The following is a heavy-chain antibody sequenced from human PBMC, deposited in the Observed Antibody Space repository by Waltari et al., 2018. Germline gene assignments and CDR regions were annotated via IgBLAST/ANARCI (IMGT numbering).Heavy chain of an antibody. CDR3: AKGGYEWEINYFDN. J-gene: IGHJ4*02. D-gene: IGHD1-26*01. CDR1: VFTFSSYA. V-gene: IGHV3-23*01. Sequence: EVQLLESVGGLVQPGGSLILSCAASVFTFSSYAMGWVRPPPGKGLEWVSTISGSGSRTYYADSVKGRFTISRDNSKKMLYLQMNSLRAEDTAVYYCAKGGYEWEINYFDNWGQGTLVTVSS. CDR2: ISGSGSRT.